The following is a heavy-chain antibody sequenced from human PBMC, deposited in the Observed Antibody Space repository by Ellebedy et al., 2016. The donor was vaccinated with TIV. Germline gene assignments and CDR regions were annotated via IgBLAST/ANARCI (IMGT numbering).Heavy chain of an antibody. CDR1: GFTFSSYS. V-gene: IGHV3-21*01. CDR2: ISSSSSYI. CDR3: ARDRLHYDYVWGSYPTIHDAFDI. Sequence: GESLKISXAASGFTFSSYSMNWVRQAPGKGLEWVSSISSSSSYIYYADSVKGRFTISRDNAKNSLYLQMNSLRAEDTAVYYCARDRLHYDYVWGSYPTIHDAFDIWGQGTMVTVSS. J-gene: IGHJ3*02. D-gene: IGHD3-16*02.